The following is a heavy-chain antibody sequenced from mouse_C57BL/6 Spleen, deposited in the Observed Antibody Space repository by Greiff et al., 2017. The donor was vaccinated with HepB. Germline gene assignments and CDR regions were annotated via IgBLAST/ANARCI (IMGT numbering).Heavy chain of an antibody. J-gene: IGHJ4*01. Sequence: EVQLQQSGPELVKPGASVKISCKASGYTFTDYYMNWVKQSHGKSLEWIGDINPNNGGTSYNQKFKGKATLTVDKSSSTAYMELRSLTSEDSAVYYCERKEAYYGSSYYAMDYWGQGTAVTVSS. V-gene: IGHV1-26*01. D-gene: IGHD1-1*01. CDR3: ERKEAYYGSSYYAMDY. CDR1: GYTFTDYY. CDR2: INPNNGGT.